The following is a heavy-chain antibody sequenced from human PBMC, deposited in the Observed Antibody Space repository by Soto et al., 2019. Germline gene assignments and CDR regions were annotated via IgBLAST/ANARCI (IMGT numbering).Heavy chain of an antibody. Sequence: PGGSLRLSCAASGFTFSTYSMNWVRQAPGKGLEWVSSISSSSSYIYYADSVKGRFTISRDNAKNSLYLQMNSLRAEDTAVYYCARRTESSGYPDYYYYYGMDVWGQGTTVTVSS. V-gene: IGHV3-21*01. J-gene: IGHJ6*02. CDR3: ARRTESSGYPDYYYYYGMDV. CDR1: GFTFSTYS. CDR2: ISSSSSYI. D-gene: IGHD3-22*01.